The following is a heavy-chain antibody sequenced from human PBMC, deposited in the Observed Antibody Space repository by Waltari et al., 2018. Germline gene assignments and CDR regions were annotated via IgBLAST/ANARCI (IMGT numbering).Heavy chain of an antibody. Sequence: QVQLVQSGAEVKKPGASVKVSCKVSGYSLTALSMHWVRQAPGKGLEWMGGFDPKDAETIYAQNFQGRVAMTEDTSTDTAYIDLTSLTSEDTATYYCVRHQVAYDAFDLWGRGMVVTVSS. D-gene: IGHD2-15*01. CDR3: VRHQVAYDAFDL. CDR1: GYSLTALS. J-gene: IGHJ3*01. CDR2: FDPKDAET. V-gene: IGHV1-24*01.